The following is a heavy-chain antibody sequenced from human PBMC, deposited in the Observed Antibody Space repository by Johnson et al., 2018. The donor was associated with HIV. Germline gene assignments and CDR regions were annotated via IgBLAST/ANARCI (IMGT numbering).Heavy chain of an antibody. Sequence: QMQLVESGGGLVQPGGSLRLSCAASGFTFSSYGMHWVRQAPGKGLEWVAVIWYDGSNKYYADSVKGRFTISRENAKNSLYLQMNSLRAGDTAVYYCARRGGPGGRGAFDIWGQGTMVTVSS. CDR1: GFTFSSYG. CDR3: ARRGGPGGRGAFDI. J-gene: IGHJ3*02. D-gene: IGHD3-16*01. V-gene: IGHV3-33*01. CDR2: IWYDGSNK.